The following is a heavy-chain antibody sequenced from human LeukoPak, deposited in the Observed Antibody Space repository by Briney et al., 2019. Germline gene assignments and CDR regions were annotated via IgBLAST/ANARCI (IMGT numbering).Heavy chain of an antibody. V-gene: IGHV3-30*09. CDR3: VLGHYGGLFDN. CDR2: ISYDGSNK. Sequence: PGGSLRVSCAASGFTFSRYDMHWVRQAPGKGLEWVAVISYDGSNKDYADSVKGRFAISRDNSRNTLFVQMNSLRAEDTAVYFCVLGHYGGLFDNWGQGTLVTVSS. D-gene: IGHD4-23*01. CDR1: GFTFSRYD. J-gene: IGHJ4*02.